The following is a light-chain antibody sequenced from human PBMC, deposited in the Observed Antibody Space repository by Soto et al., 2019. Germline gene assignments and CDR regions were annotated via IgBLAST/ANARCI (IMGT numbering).Light chain of an antibody. Sequence: QSALTQPRSVSGSPGQSVTISWTGTSSVVGGYNYVSWYQRHPGKAPKLIISGVTKRPSGVPDRFSGSKSGNTASLTISGLQAEDEADYDCCSYAGSDILIFGGGTQLTVL. CDR2: GVT. V-gene: IGLV2-11*01. CDR1: SSVVGGYNY. CDR3: CSYAGSDILI. J-gene: IGLJ2*01.